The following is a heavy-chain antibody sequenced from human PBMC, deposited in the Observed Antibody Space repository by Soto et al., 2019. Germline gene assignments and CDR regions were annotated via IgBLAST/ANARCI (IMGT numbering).Heavy chain of an antibody. V-gene: IGHV5-51*01. CDR2: LYPGDSDT. CDR1: GYSFTSFW. Sequence: EVQLVQSGAEVKKPGESLKISCKGSGYSFTSFWNGWVRQMPGKGLEWMGILYPGDSDTRYSPSFQGQVTISADKSIRTAYLQWSSLRASDTAMYYCARQSATITPKWFDPWGQGTLVTVSS. D-gene: IGHD4-4*01. J-gene: IGHJ5*02. CDR3: ARQSATITPKWFDP.